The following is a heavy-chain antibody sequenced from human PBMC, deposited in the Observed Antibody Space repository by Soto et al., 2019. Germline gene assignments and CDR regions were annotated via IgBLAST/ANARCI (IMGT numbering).Heavy chain of an antibody. J-gene: IGHJ6*02. Sequence: SETLSLTCTVSGGSISSGDYYWSWIRQPPGKGLEWIGYIYYSGSTYYNPSLKSRVTISVDTSKNQFSLKLSSVTAADTAVYYCARDRRVYGDAYYYYYGMDVWGQGTTVTVSS. V-gene: IGHV4-30-4*01. CDR1: GGSISSGDYY. D-gene: IGHD4-17*01. CDR2: IYYSGST. CDR3: ARDRRVYGDAYYYYYGMDV.